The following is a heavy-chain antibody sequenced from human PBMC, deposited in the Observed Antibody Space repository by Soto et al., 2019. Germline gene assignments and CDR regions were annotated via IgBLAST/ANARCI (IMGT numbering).Heavy chain of an antibody. J-gene: IGHJ4*02. V-gene: IGHV4-34*01. CDR2: INHSGST. CDR3: ARVKVYYDSSGYYYVGGGPAAFFDY. D-gene: IGHD3-22*01. Sequence: SETLSLTCAVYGGSFSGYYRSWIRQPPGKGLEWIGEINHSGSTNYNPSLKSRVTISVDKSKNQFSLKLSSVTAADTAVYYCARVKVYYDSSGYYYVGGGPAAFFDYWGQGTLVTVSS. CDR1: GGSFSGYY.